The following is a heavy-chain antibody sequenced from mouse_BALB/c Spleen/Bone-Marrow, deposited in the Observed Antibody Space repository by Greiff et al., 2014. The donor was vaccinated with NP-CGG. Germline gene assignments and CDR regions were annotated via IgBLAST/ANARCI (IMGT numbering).Heavy chain of an antibody. CDR3: ARDTMDY. J-gene: IGHJ4*01. CDR2: IYPGNVNT. Sequence: VQRVESRPELVKPGASVRISCKASGYTFTSYYIHWVKQRPGQGLEWIGWIYPGNVNTKYNEKFKGKATLTADKSSSTAYMQLSSLTSEDSAVYFCARDTMDYWGQGTSVTVSS. V-gene: IGHV1S56*01. CDR1: GYTFTSYY.